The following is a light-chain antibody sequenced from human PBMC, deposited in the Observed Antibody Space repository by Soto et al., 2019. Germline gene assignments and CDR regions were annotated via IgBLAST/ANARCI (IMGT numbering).Light chain of an antibody. CDR3: QQYDSFWTM. CDR2: KAS. Sequence: IQFTQSPSSLSASVGDRVTITCRASQTISSWLAWYQQKPGKAPKLLIYKASTLKSGVPSRFSGSGSGTEFTLTISSLQPDDFATYYCQQYDSFWTMFGQGTKVDIK. CDR1: QTISSW. J-gene: IGKJ1*01. V-gene: IGKV1-5*03.